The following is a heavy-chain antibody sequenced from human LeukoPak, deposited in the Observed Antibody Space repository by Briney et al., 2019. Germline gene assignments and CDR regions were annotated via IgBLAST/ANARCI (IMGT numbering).Heavy chain of an antibody. V-gene: IGHV1-2*02. D-gene: IGHD6-19*01. Sequence: ASVKVSCKASGYTFTGYYMHWVRQAPGQGLEWMGWINPNSGGTNYAQKFQGRVTMTRDTSISTAYMELSRLRSDDTAVYYCARTVSFGSGWYGLRYYYYGMDVWGQGTTVTVSS. CDR2: INPNSGGT. CDR3: ARTVSFGSGWYGLRYYYYGMDV. CDR1: GYTFTGYY. J-gene: IGHJ6*02.